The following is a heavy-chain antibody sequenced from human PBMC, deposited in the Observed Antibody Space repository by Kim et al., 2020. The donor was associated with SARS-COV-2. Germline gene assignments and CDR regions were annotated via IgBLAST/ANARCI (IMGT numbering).Heavy chain of an antibody. J-gene: IGHJ4*02. V-gene: IGHV1-24*01. D-gene: IGHD3-9*01. CDR2: FDPEDGET. Sequence: ASVKVSCKVSGYTLTELSMHWVRQAPGKGLEWMGGFDPEDGETIYAQKFQGRVTMTEDTSTDTAYMELSSLRSEDTAVYYCAAAKYYDILTGYRLFDYWGQGTLVTVSS. CDR1: GYTLTELS. CDR3: AAAKYYDILTGYRLFDY.